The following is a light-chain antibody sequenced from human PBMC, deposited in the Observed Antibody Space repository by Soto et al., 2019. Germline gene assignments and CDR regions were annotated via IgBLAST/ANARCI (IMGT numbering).Light chain of an antibody. CDR2: GAS. CDR1: QVINNY. Sequence: DIQMTQSPSSLSASVGDRVTISCRASQVINNYLAWYQQKPGKGPKLLIYGASTLQSGVPSRFSGSGSGTDFTLTIRSLQPEDVATYYCQKYNSAPPVTFGPGTKVAV. V-gene: IGKV1-27*01. CDR3: QKYNSAPPVT. J-gene: IGKJ3*01.